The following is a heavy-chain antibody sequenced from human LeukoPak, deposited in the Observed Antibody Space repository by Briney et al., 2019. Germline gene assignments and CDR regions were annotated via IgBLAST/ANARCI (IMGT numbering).Heavy chain of an antibody. D-gene: IGHD3-16*01. CDR2: IYTSGST. CDR3: ARDGTDSVWGAWRPGPDY. J-gene: IGHJ4*02. V-gene: IGHV4-61*02. Sequence: PSETLSLTCTVSGGSISSGSYYWSWIRQPAGKGLEWIGRIYTSGSTNYNPSLKSRVTMSVDSSKNQFSLSLRSVTAADTAVYYCARDGTDSVWGAWRPGPDYWGRGILVTVSS. CDR1: GGSISSGSYY.